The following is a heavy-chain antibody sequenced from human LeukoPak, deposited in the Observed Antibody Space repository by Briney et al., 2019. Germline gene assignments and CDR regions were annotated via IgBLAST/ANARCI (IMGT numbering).Heavy chain of an antibody. D-gene: IGHD1-26*01. CDR2: ISYDGSNK. Sequence: GGSLRLSCAASGFTFSSYAMHWVRQAPGKGLEWVAVISYDGSNKYYADSVKGRFTISRDNSKNTLYLQMDSLRVDDTAIYYCARDGGIAGSTTYFDYWGQGTLVTVSS. CDR1: GFTFSSYA. J-gene: IGHJ4*02. V-gene: IGHV3-30*04. CDR3: ARDGGIAGSTTYFDY.